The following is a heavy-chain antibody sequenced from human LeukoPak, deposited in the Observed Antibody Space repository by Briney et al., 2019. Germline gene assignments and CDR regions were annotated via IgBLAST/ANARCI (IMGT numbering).Heavy chain of an antibody. CDR3: AKDPQLGYCTNGVCYTHIFDY. Sequence: SETLSLTCAVSGYSISSGYYWGWIRQPPGKGLEWIGSIYHSGSTYYNPSLKSRVTISVDTSKNQFSLKLSSVTAADTAVYYCAKDPQLGYCTNGVCYTHIFDYWGQGTLVTVSS. J-gene: IGHJ4*02. CDR2: IYHSGST. D-gene: IGHD2-8*01. CDR1: GYSISSGYY. V-gene: IGHV4-38-2*02.